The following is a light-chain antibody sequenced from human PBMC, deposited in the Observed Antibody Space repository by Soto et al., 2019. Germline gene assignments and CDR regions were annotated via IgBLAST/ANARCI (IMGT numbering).Light chain of an antibody. CDR3: SSYTSGSTLV. Sequence: QSVLTQPASVSGSPGQSITISCTGTSSDVGGYNYVSWYQQHPGKAPKLMIYEVSNRPSGVSNRFSGSKSGNTASLTISGLQAEGGGDYYCSSYTSGSTLVFGGGTKLTVL. J-gene: IGLJ2*01. CDR1: SSDVGGYNY. CDR2: EVS. V-gene: IGLV2-14*01.